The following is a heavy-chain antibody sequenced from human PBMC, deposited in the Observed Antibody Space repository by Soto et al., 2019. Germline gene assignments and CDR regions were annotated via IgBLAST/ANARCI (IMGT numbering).Heavy chain of an antibody. CDR3: ARIRGYSYGWVPFDY. CDR1: GFSLSNARMG. J-gene: IGHJ4*02. Sequence: QVTLKESGPVLVNPTETLTLTCTVSGFSLSNARMGVSWIRQPPGKALEWLAHIFSNDEKSYSTSLKSRLTISKDTSKSQVVLTMTNMDPVDTATYYCARIRGYSYGWVPFDYWGQGTLVTVSS. CDR2: IFSNDEK. D-gene: IGHD5-18*01. V-gene: IGHV2-26*01.